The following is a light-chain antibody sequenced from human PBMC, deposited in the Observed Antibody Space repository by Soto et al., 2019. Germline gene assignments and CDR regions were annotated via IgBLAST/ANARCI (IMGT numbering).Light chain of an antibody. CDR3: SSYAGSNNLV. Sequence: QSALTQPPSASGSPGQSVTISCTGSSSDVGGYNYVSWYQQHPGKAPKLIICEVTKRPSGVPDRFSGSKSGNTASLTVTGLQAEDEAHYYCSSYAGSNNLVFGGGTKLTVL. J-gene: IGLJ3*02. CDR2: EVT. CDR1: SSDVGGYNY. V-gene: IGLV2-8*01.